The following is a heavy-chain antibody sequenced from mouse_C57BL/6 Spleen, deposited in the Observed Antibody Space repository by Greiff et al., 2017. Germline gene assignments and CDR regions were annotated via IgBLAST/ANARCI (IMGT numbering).Heavy chain of an antibody. D-gene: IGHD2-5*01. CDR3: ARGDYSNYVGFFAY. J-gene: IGHJ3*01. CDR1: GYTFTSYW. CDR2: IYPSDSET. V-gene: IGHV1-61*01. Sequence: VQLQQPGAELVRPGSSVKLSCKASGYTFTSYWMDWVKQRPGQGLEWIGNIYPSDSETHYNQKFKDKATLTVDKSSSTAYMQLSSLTSEDSAVYYCARGDYSNYVGFFAYWGQGTLVTVSA.